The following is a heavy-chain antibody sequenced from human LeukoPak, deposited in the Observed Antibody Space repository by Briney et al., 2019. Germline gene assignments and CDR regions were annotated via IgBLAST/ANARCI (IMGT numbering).Heavy chain of an antibody. Sequence: PSETLSLTCTVSGGSISSYYWSWIRQPPGKGLEWIGYIYYSGSTNYNPSLKSRVTMSVDTSKNQFSLKLSSVTAADTAVYYCARQRWVGDAFDIWGQGTMVTVSS. J-gene: IGHJ3*02. D-gene: IGHD1-26*01. CDR1: GGSISSYY. CDR3: ARQRWVGDAFDI. V-gene: IGHV4-59*01. CDR2: IYYSGST.